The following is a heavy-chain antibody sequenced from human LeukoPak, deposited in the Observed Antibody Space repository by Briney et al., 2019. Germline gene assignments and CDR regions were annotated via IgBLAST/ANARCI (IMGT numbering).Heavy chain of an antibody. CDR1: GYTFTSYD. D-gene: IGHD1-26*01. CDR3: ARYSGRPLGMDV. Sequence: ASVKVSCKASGYTFTSYDINWVRQATGQGLEWMGWVNPNSGNTGYAQKFQGRVTMTRNTSISTAYMELSSLRSEDTAVYYCARYSGRPLGMDVWGQGTTVTVSS. V-gene: IGHV1-8*01. J-gene: IGHJ6*02. CDR2: VNPNSGNT.